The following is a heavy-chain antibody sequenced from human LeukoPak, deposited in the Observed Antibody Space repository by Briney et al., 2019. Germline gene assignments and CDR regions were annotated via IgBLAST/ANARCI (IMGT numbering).Heavy chain of an antibody. V-gene: IGHV4-59*01. CDR1: GGSISSYY. J-gene: IGHJ6*03. Sequence: SETLSLTCTVSGGSISSYYWSWIRQPPGKGLEWIGYIYYSGSTNYNPSLKSRVTISVDTSKNQFSLKLSSVTAADTAVYYCARCGSYSSGWYGPYYYYYMDVWGKGTTVTISS. CDR2: IYYSGST. D-gene: IGHD6-19*01. CDR3: ARCGSYSSGWYGPYYYYYMDV.